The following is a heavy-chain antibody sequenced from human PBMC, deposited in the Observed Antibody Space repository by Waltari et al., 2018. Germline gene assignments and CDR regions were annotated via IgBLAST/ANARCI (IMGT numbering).Heavy chain of an antibody. CDR3: ARRGRVPGRYCSSTSCRAGRRENYYYYGMDV. D-gene: IGHD2-2*01. CDR2: INHSGST. CDR1: GGSFSGYY. J-gene: IGHJ6*02. Sequence: GTLSLTCAVYGGSFSGYYWSWIRQPPGKGLEWIGEINHSGSTNYNPSLKSRVTISVDTSKNQFSLKLSSVTAADTAVYYCARRGRVPGRYCSSTSCRAGRRENYYYYGMDVWGQGTTVTVSS. V-gene: IGHV4-34*01.